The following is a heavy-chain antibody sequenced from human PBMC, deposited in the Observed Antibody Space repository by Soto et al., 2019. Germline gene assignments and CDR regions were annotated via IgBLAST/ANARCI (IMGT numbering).Heavy chain of an antibody. D-gene: IGHD2-15*01. CDR1: GYTFTSYA. V-gene: IGHV1-3*01. J-gene: IGHJ4*02. CDR2: INAGNGNT. Sequence: QVQLVQSGAEVKKPGASVKVSCKASGYTFTSYAMHWVRQAPGQRLEWMGWINAGNGNTKYSQKFQGRVTITRDTSASAAYMELSSLRSEDTAVYYCARGPGGPDGPGDYWGQGTLVTVSS. CDR3: ARGPGGPDGPGDY.